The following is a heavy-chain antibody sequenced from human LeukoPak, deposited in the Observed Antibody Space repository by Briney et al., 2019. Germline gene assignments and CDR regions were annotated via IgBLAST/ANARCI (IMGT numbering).Heavy chain of an antibody. V-gene: IGHV4-59*12. D-gene: IGHD4-17*01. CDR3: ARQTDYGDFDY. Sequence: SETLSLTCTVSGGSISSNYWSWIRQPPGKGLEWIGYIYYSGSTNYNPSLKSRVTISVDTSRNQFSLKLSSVTAADTAVYYCARQTDYGDFDYWGQGTLVTVSS. CDR1: GGSISSNY. CDR2: IYYSGST. J-gene: IGHJ4*02.